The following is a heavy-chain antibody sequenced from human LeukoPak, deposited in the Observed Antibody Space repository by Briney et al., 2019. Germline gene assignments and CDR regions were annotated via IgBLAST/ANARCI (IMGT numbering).Heavy chain of an antibody. CDR3: ARGITIFGVVPPGRY. Sequence: PGGSLRLSCAASGFTFSSYSMHWVRQAPGKGLEYVSAISSNGGTTYYANSVKGRFTISRDNAKNSLYLQMNSLRAEDTAVYYCARGITIFGVVPPGRYWGQGTLVTVSS. CDR2: ISSNGGTT. J-gene: IGHJ4*02. V-gene: IGHV3-64*01. CDR1: GFTFSSYS. D-gene: IGHD3-3*01.